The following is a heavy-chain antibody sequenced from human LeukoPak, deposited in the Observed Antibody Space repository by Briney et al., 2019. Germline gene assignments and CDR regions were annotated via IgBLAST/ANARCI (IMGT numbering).Heavy chain of an antibody. J-gene: IGHJ3*02. D-gene: IGHD4-17*01. CDR2: IYYSGST. CDR3: ARGKVTTSAFDI. V-gene: IGHV4-59*01. CDR1: GGSISSYY. Sequence: PSETLSLTCTVSGGSISSYYWSWIRQPPGKGLEWIGYIYYSGSTNYNPSLKSRVPISVDTSKNQFSLKLSSVTAADTAVYYCARGKVTTSAFDIWGQGTMVTVSS.